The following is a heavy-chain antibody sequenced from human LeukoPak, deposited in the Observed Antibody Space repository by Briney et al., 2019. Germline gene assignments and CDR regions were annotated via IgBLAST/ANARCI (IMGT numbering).Heavy chain of an antibody. CDR3: AKDQTIFGVVTDY. D-gene: IGHD3-3*01. CDR1: GFTFSSYA. Sequence: GGSLRLSCAASGFTFSSYAMSWVRQAPGKGLEWVAFIRYDGSNKYYADSVKGRFTISRDNSKNTLYLQMNSLRAEDTAVYYCAKDQTIFGVVTDYWGQGTLVTVSS. V-gene: IGHV3-30*02. J-gene: IGHJ4*02. CDR2: IRYDGSNK.